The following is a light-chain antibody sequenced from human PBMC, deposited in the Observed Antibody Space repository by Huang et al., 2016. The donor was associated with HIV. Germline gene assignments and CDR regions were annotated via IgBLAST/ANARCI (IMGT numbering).Light chain of an antibody. Sequence: DIQMTQSPSALFASVGDRVTITCRASQSINSYLNWYQQKPGKAPKVRIYSASSLQSWVPSRFSGIGSGTDFTLTINSLQPEDFAIYYCQQSYNTPLTFGGGTRLEIK. CDR3: QQSYNTPLT. J-gene: IGKJ4*01. CDR2: SAS. CDR1: QSINSY. V-gene: IGKV1-39*01.